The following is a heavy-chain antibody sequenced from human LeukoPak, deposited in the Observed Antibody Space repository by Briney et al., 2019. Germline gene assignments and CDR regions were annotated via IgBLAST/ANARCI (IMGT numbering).Heavy chain of an antibody. V-gene: IGHV4-39*07. J-gene: IGHJ4*02. CDR2: IYYSGST. CDR1: GGSISSSSYY. Sequence: SETLSLTCTVSGGSISSSSYYWGWIRQPPGKGLEWIGSIYYSGSTYYNPSLKSRVTISVDTSKTQFSLKLSSVTAEDTAVYYCARDGTYSSSWSFDYWGQGTLVTVSS. CDR3: ARDGTYSSSWSFDY. D-gene: IGHD6-13*01.